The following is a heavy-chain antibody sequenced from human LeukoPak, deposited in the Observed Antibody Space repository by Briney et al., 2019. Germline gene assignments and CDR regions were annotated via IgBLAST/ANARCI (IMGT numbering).Heavy chain of an antibody. Sequence: GASVKVSCKASGYTFTSYGISWVRQAPGQGLEWMGWISAYNGNTNYAQKLQGRVTMTTDTSTSTAYMELRSLRSDDTAVYYGARLGYSSSSRSWFDPWGQGTLVTVSS. V-gene: IGHV1-18*01. CDR1: GYTFTSYG. CDR3: ARLGYSSSSRSWFDP. J-gene: IGHJ5*02. D-gene: IGHD6-6*01. CDR2: ISAYNGNT.